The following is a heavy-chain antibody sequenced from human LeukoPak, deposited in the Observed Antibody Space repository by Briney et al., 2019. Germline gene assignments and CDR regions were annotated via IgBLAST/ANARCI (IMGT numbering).Heavy chain of an antibody. D-gene: IGHD4-17*01. V-gene: IGHV1-2*02. CDR3: ARDSTLVYGDYVYWFDP. J-gene: IGHJ5*02. CDR1: GYTFTGYY. CDR2: INPNSGGT. Sequence: EASVKVSCKASGYTFTGYYMHWVRHAPGQGLELMGWINPNSGGTNYAQKFQGRVTMTRDTSISTAYMELSRLRSDDTAVYYCARDSTLVYGDYVYWFDPWGQGTLVTVSS.